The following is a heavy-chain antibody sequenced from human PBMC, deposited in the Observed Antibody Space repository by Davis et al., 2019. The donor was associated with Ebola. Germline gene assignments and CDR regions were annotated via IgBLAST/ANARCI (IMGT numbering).Heavy chain of an antibody. CDR1: GGSISSYY. Sequence: MPSETLSLTCTVSGGSISSYYWSWIRQPPGKGLEWIGSIYYSGSTYYNPSLKSRVTISVDTSKNQFSLKLSSVTAADTAVYYCARHIFRGVVAARFDYWGQGTLVTVSS. J-gene: IGHJ4*02. D-gene: IGHD2-15*01. CDR2: IYYSGST. CDR3: ARHIFRGVVAARFDY. V-gene: IGHV4-59*05.